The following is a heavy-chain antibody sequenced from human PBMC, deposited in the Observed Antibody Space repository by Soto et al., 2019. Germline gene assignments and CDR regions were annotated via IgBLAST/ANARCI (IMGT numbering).Heavy chain of an antibody. CDR2: INHSGST. CDR3: ARGLIAAPASDFDY. CDR1: GGSFSGYY. J-gene: IGHJ4*02. Sequence: QVQLQQWGAGLLKPSETLSLTCAVYGGSFSGYYWSWIRQPPGKGLEWIGQINHSGSTNYNPSLKSRVTISVDTSKNQFSLKLSSVTAADTAVYYCARGLIAAPASDFDYWGQGNLVTVSS. D-gene: IGHD6-13*01. V-gene: IGHV4-34*01.